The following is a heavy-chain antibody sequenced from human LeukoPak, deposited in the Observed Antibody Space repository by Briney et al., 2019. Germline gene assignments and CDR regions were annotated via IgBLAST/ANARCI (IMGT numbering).Heavy chain of an antibody. J-gene: IGHJ6*03. V-gene: IGHV1-18*01. CDR3: ARDQQQGDHYSFYYMDF. D-gene: IGHD1/OR15-1a*01. CDR1: GYTFSKHG. Sequence: ASVKVSCKGIGYTFSKHGITWVRQAPGQGLEWIGWISPHKGNTNYQQRLQGRLILTTDASTSTAYMDLRDLRSDDTAIYYCARDQQQGDHYSFYYMDFWGEGTTVIVSS. CDR2: ISPHKGNT.